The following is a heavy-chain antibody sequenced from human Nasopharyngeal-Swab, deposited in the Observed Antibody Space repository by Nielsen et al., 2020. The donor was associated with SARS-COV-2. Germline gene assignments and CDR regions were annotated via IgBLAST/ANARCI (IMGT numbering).Heavy chain of an antibody. CDR1: GGSFSGYY. J-gene: IGHJ6*03. CDR3: ASGNCSSTSCTSQKYYYYYYMDV. CDR2: INHSGST. D-gene: IGHD2-2*01. Sequence: SETLSLTCAVYGGSFSGYYWSWIRQPPGKGLEWIGEINHSGSTNYNPSLKSRVTISVDTSKNQFSLKLSSVTAADTAVYYCASGNCSSTSCTSQKYYYYYYMDVWGKGTTVTVSS. V-gene: IGHV4-34*01.